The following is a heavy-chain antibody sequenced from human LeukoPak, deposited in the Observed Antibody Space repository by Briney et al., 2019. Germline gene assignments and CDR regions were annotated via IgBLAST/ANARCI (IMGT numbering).Heavy chain of an antibody. CDR3: ARRVGVALDY. J-gene: IGHJ4*02. D-gene: IGHD2-21*01. V-gene: IGHV4-38-2*02. CDR1: GYSISSGYY. CDR2: IYHSGST. Sequence: SETLSLTCTVSGYSISSGYYWGWIRQPPGKGLEWIGSIYHSGSTYYNPSLKSRVTISVDTSKNQFSLKLSSVTAADTAVYYCARRVGVALDYWGQGTLATVSS.